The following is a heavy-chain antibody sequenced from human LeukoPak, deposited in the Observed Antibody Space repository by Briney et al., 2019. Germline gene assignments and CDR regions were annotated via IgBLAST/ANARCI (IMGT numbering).Heavy chain of an antibody. D-gene: IGHD2-2*01. CDR2: ISAYNGNT. CDR1: GYTFTSYG. J-gene: IGHJ4*02. CDR3: ASTNRYCSSTSCLTHY. V-gene: IGHV1-18*01. Sequence: ASVTVSCKASGYTFTSYGISWVRQAPGQGLEWMGWISAYNGNTNYAQKLQGRVTMTTDTSTSTAYMELRSLRSDDTAVYYCASTNRYCSSTSCLTHYWGQGTLVTVSS.